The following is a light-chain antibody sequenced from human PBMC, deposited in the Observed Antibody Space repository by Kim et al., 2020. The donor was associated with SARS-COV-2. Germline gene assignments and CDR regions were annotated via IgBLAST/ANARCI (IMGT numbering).Light chain of an antibody. CDR1: SSDVGAYNY. CDR3: CSYTRSGTYV. Sequence: GQLITVSCTGTSSDVGAYNYVSWYQQHPGKAPKLLIFDVTERPSGISSRFSASKSGHTASLTISGLQAEDESDYYCCSYTRSGTYVFGTGTKVTVL. J-gene: IGLJ1*01. V-gene: IGLV2-14*03. CDR2: DVT.